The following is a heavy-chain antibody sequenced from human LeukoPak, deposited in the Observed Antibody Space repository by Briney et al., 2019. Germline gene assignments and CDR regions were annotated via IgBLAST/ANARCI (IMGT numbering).Heavy chain of an antibody. Sequence: GGSLRVSCAASGFTFSSYGMNWVRQAPGKGLEWVSCISGSDNNTSYADSVKGRFTISRDNSKNTLYLQMNSLRAEDTAVYYCAKDSITIFGVVILGRGGYYFDYRGQGTLVTVSS. J-gene: IGHJ4*02. CDR2: ISGSDNNT. CDR3: AKDSITIFGVVILGRGGYYFDY. CDR1: GFTFSSYG. D-gene: IGHD3-3*01. V-gene: IGHV3-23*01.